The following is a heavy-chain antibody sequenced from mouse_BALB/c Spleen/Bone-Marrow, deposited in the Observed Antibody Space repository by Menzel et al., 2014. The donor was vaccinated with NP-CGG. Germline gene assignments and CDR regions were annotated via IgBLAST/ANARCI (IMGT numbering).Heavy chain of an antibody. CDR2: ISNGGGST. CDR3: ARQLGLRWAMDY. CDR1: GFTFSSYT. J-gene: IGHJ4*01. Sequence: EVKVVESGGGLVQPGGSLKLSCAASGFTFSSYTVSWVRQTPEKRLEWVAYISNGGGSTYYPGTVKGRFTISRDNAKNTLCLQMSSLKSEDTAMYYCARQLGLRWAMDYWGQGTSVTVSS. D-gene: IGHD3-1*01. V-gene: IGHV5-12-2*01.